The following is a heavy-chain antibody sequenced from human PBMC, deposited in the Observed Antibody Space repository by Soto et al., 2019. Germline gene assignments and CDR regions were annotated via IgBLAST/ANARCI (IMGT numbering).Heavy chain of an antibody. CDR2: VFHSGST. D-gene: IGHD1-26*01. CDR1: GDSISSNSHY. Sequence: SETLSLTCTVSGDSISSNSHYWGWICQSPGKGLEWIGSVFHSGSTKYNASLKSRVTISVDTSKDQFSLRLSSVTVADTAIYYCARLFNGNYYIDYWGHGTQVTVSS. CDR3: ARLFNGNYYIDY. V-gene: IGHV4-39*01. J-gene: IGHJ4*01.